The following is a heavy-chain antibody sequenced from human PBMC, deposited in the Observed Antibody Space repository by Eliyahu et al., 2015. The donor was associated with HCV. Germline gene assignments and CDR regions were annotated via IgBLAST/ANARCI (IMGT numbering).Heavy chain of an antibody. D-gene: IGHD6-13*01. Sequence: EVQLVESGGGLVKPGGSLRLSCAASGFTFSSYSMNWVRQAPGKGLEWVSSISSSSSYIYYADSVKGRFTISRDNAKNSLYLQMNSLRAEDTAVYYCARDGTIAAAAAFDYWGQGTLVTVSS. CDR2: ISSSSSYI. CDR1: GFTFSSYS. CDR3: ARDGTIAAAAAFDY. J-gene: IGHJ4*02. V-gene: IGHV3-21*01.